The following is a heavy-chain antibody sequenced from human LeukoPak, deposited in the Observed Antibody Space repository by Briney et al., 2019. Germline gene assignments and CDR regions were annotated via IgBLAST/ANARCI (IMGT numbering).Heavy chain of an antibody. Sequence: EASVKVSCKASGYTFTGYYMHWVRQAPGQGLEWMGWINPNSGGTNYAQKSQGRVTMTRDTSISTAYMELSRLRSDDTAVYYCARDGQVPAAYYYYYYGMDVWGQGTTVTVSS. CDR3: ARDGQVPAAYYYYYYGMDV. V-gene: IGHV1-2*02. D-gene: IGHD2-2*01. CDR2: INPNSGGT. J-gene: IGHJ6*02. CDR1: GYTFTGYY.